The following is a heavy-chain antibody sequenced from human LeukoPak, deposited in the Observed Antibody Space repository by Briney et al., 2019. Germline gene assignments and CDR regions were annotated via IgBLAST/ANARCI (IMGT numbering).Heavy chain of an antibody. V-gene: IGHV3-49*04. CDR3: TRDLGSGWYFYYFDY. CDR1: GFTFGDYA. D-gene: IGHD6-19*01. Sequence: GGSPRLSCTASGFTFGDYAMSWVRQAPGKGLEWVGFIRSKAYGGTTEYAASVKGRFTISRDDSKIIAYLQMNSLKTEDTAVYYCTRDLGSGWYFYYFDYWGQGTLVTVSS. CDR2: IRSKAYGGTT. J-gene: IGHJ4*02.